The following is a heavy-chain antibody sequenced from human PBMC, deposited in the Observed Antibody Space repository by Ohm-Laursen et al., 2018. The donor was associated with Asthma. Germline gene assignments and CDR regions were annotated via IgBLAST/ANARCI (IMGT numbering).Heavy chain of an antibody. CDR1: GYTFSRYS. Sequence: SLRLSCTASGYTFSRYSIHWIRQAPGKGLEWVASISTASTFIYYADSVRGRFTTSRDNARNSVYLQMNSPRAEDTALYYCARIGPEWELPGREYSLHHWGEGTLVTVSS. CDR3: ARIGPEWELPGREYSLHH. D-gene: IGHD1-26*01. CDR2: ISTASTFI. V-gene: IGHV3-21*01. J-gene: IGHJ1*01.